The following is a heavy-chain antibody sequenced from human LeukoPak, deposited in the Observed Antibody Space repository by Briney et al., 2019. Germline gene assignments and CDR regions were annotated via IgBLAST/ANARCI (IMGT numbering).Heavy chain of an antibody. D-gene: IGHD7-27*01. CDR2: INPNSGGT. J-gene: IGHJ4*02. CDR1: GYTFTGYY. V-gene: IGHV1-2*02. CDR3: ARVPPKSRGIETGGDY. Sequence: ASVKVSCKASGYTFTGYYMHWVRQAPGQGLEWMGWINPNSGGTNYAQKFQGRVTMTRDTSISTAYMELSRLRSDDTAVYYCARVPPKSRGIETGGDYWGQGTLVTVSS.